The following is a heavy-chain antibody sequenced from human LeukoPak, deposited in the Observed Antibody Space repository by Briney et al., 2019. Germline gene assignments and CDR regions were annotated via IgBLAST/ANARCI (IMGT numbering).Heavy chain of an antibody. CDR3: ARGHRDNWLDP. CDR2: MNPNSGNT. CDR1: GYTFTNYD. Sequence: ASVKVSCKVSGYTFTNYDINWVRQATGQGLEWMGWMNPNSGNTGYAQKFQGRVTMTRNTSISTAYMELSSLTSDDTAVYYCARGHRDNWLDPWGQGTLVTVSS. J-gene: IGHJ5*02. V-gene: IGHV1-8*01.